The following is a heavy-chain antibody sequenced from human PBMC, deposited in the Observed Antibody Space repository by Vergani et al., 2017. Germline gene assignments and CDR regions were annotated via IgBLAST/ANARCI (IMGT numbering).Heavy chain of an antibody. CDR1: GYTFTSYA. D-gene: IGHD2-2*01. CDR2: INAGNGNT. J-gene: IGHJ5*02. Sequence: QVQLVQSGAEVKKPGASVKVSCKASGYTFTSYAMHWVRQAPGQRLEWMGWINAGNGNTKYSQKFQGRGTITRDTSASTAYMELSSLRSEDTAGYYCARGRSAAIVSLFDPWGQGTLVTVSS. V-gene: IGHV1-3*01. CDR3: ARGRSAAIVSLFDP.